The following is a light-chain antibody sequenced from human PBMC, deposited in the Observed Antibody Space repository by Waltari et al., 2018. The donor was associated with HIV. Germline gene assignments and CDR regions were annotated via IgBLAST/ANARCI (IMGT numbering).Light chain of an antibody. CDR1: SSNIGTGYD. V-gene: IGLV1-40*01. CDR2: ATS. CDR3: SSYTSSITVL. J-gene: IGLJ2*01. Sequence: QSVLTQPPSVSGAPGQRVTISCSGSSSNIGTGYDVQWYQQLPGTAPKLLMYATSSRPSGVPDRFSGSKSGTSASLAITGLQAEDEADYYCSSYTSSITVLFGGGTKLTVL.